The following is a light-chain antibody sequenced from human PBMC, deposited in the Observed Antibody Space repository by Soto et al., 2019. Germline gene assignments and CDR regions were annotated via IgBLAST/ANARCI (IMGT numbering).Light chain of an antibody. J-gene: IGKJ3*01. CDR2: AAS. Sequence: DIQMTQSPSSLSASVGDRVTITCRASQSISSYLNWYQQKPGKAPKLLIYAASSLQSGVPSRFCSSGSGTYFALTISSLQPEDFATYYCQQRYTFGPGTKVDIK. CDR3: QQRYT. CDR1: QSISSY. V-gene: IGKV1-39*01.